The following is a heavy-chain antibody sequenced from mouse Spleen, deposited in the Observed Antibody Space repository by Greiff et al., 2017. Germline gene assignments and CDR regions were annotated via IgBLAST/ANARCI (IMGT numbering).Heavy chain of an antibody. CDR1: GFTFSSYG. D-gene: IGHD2-1*01. J-gene: IGHJ4*01. CDR3: ARHGGNYVYAMDY. V-gene: IGHV5-6*01. Sequence: EVKVVESGGDLVKPGGSLTLSCAASGFTFSSYGMSWVRQTPDKRLEWVATISSGGSYTYYPDSVKGRFTISRDNAKNTLYLQMSSLKSEDTAMYYCARHGGNYVYAMDYWGQGTSVTVSS. CDR2: ISSGGSYT.